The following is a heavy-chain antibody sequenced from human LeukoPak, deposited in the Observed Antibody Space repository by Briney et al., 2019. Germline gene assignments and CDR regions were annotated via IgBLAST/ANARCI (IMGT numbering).Heavy chain of an antibody. Sequence: PGGSLRLSCAASGFTFSSYNMDWVRQAPGKGLEWVSLSDSSSRYIYQADSVKGRFTISRDNAKSSVFLQMNSLRAEDTAVYYCARVGGHCTSTSCPPPDYWGQGTLVTVSS. CDR2: SDSSSRYI. J-gene: IGHJ4*02. V-gene: IGHV3-21*01. CDR3: ARVGGHCTSTSCPPPDY. CDR1: GFTFSSYN. D-gene: IGHD2-2*01.